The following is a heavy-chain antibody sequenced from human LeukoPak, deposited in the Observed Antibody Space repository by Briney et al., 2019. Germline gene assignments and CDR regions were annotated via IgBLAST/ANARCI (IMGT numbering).Heavy chain of an antibody. J-gene: IGHJ5*02. D-gene: IGHD3-10*01. V-gene: IGHV4-30-4*01. CDR2: IYYNGGS. CDR3: ARDYYGSGSFEP. CDR1: GDSVSSGDYY. Sequence: SQTLSLTCTVSGDSVSSGDYYWNWIRQTTGKGLEWIGYIYYNGGSHYNPSLKSRVIISVDTSHNQFSLRLSSVTAADTAVYYCARDYYGSGSFEPWGQGTLVTVSS.